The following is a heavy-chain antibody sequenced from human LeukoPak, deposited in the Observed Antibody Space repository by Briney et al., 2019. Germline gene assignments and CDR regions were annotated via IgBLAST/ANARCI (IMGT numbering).Heavy chain of an antibody. J-gene: IGHJ4*02. CDR1: GASMRDHY. CDR3: ATSFRSGWGFDS. Sequence: SETLSLTCAVSGASMRDHYWTWIRQPPGKGLEWIGNINYMLNANSYNPSLKSRVSISMDTPGTQFSLKLNSVTAADTAVYYCATSFRSGWGFDSWGQGILVAVSS. CDR2: INYMLNA. D-gene: IGHD6-19*01. V-gene: IGHV4-59*11.